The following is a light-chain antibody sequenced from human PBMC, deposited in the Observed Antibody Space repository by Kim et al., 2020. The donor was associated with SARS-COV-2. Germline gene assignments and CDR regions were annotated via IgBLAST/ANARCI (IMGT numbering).Light chain of an antibody. V-gene: IGLV6-57*03. CDR3: QSYDSSNHKV. CDR2: EDN. Sequence: KTVTISCTRSSGSIACNYVQWYQQRPGSAPTTVIYEDNQRPSGVPDRFSGSIDSSSNSASLTISGLKTEDEADYYCQSYDSSNHKVFGGGTQLTVL. J-gene: IGLJ2*01. CDR1: SGSIACNY.